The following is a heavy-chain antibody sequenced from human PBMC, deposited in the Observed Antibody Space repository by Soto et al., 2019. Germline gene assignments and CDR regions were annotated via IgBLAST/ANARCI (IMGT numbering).Heavy chain of an antibody. CDR3: AKGYNYDRSGNPDY. D-gene: IGHD3-22*01. Sequence: EVQLVESGGGLVQPGRSLRLSCAASGFTFDDYAMHWVRQAPGKGLEWVSGINWNSGSIGYADSGKGRFTISRDNAKNSLYLQMNSLRTEDTALYYCAKGYNYDRSGNPDYWGQGTLVTVSS. V-gene: IGHV3-9*01. J-gene: IGHJ4*02. CDR2: INWNSGSI. CDR1: GFTFDDYA.